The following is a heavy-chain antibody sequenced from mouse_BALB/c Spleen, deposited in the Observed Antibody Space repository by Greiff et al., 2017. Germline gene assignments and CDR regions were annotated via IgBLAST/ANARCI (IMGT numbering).Heavy chain of an antibody. V-gene: IGHV5-17*02. J-gene: IGHJ2*01. D-gene: IGHD4-1*01. CDR1: GFTFSSFG. Sequence: EVQLVESGGGLVQPGGSRKLSCAASGFTFSSFGMHWVRQAPEKGLEWVAYISSGSSTIYYADTVKGRFTISRDNPKNTLFLQMTSLRSEDTAMYYCARPLLGRGSFDYWGQGTTLTVSS. CDR2: ISSGSSTI. CDR3: ARPLLGRGSFDY.